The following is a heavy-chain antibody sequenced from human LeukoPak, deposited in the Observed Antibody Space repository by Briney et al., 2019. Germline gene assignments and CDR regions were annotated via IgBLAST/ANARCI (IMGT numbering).Heavy chain of an antibody. V-gene: IGHV3-23*01. D-gene: IGHD3-16*02. CDR1: GFTFSSSS. CDR2: VSSSGGST. J-gene: IGHJ4*02. Sequence: GGSLRLSCAASGFTFSSSSMNWVRQAPGKGLEWVSVVSSSGGSTYYADSVKGRFTISRDNSKNTLSLQMGSLRAEDTAVYYCAKVKSGSYRGGDFDYWGQGTLVTVSS. CDR3: AKVKSGSYRGGDFDY.